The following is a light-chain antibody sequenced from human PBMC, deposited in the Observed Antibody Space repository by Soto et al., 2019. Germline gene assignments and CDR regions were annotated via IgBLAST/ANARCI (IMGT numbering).Light chain of an antibody. CDR1: QSVSIL. CDR2: GAT. CDR3: QQENKWPRM. Sequence: TQVAAKRSVARGVRAEFTSRASQSVSILLAWYQQKPGQAPRLLIHGATTRATGIPAKFSGSGSGTYCRPALTSLQSEDYAVYFCQQENKWPRMFGQGTKVDIK. V-gene: IGKV3-15*01. J-gene: IGKJ1*01.